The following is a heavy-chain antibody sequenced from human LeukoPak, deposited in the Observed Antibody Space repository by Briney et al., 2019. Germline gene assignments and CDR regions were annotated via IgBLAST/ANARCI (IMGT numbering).Heavy chain of an antibody. J-gene: IGHJ4*02. Sequence: GGSLRLSCVGSGFTLSRYSINWVRQAPGKGLEWVSYISGSSTTTYYADSVRGRFTISRDNAKNSLYLQMNSLRDEDTAVYYCARGHPRLSSSSFISWGYFDYWGQGTLVTVSS. V-gene: IGHV3-48*02. CDR3: ARGHPRLSSSSFISWGYFDY. CDR2: ISGSSTTT. D-gene: IGHD6-6*01. CDR1: GFTLSRYS.